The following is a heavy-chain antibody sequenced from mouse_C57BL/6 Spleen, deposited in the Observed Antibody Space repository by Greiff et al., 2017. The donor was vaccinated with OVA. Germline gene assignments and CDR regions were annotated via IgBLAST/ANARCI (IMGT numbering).Heavy chain of an antibody. CDR3: ARDYPYYFDY. J-gene: IGHJ2*01. V-gene: IGHV5-17*01. CDR2: ISSGSSTI. Sequence: EVKLEESGGGLVKPGGSLKLSCAASGFTFSDYGMHWVRQAPEKGLEWVAYISSGSSTIYYADTVKGRFTISRDNAKNTLFLQMTSLRSEDTAMYYCARDYPYYFDYWGQGTTLTVSS. D-gene: IGHD5-5*01. CDR1: GFTFSDYG.